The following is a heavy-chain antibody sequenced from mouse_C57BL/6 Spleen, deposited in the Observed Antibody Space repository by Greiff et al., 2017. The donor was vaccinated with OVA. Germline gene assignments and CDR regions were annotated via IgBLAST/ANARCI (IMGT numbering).Heavy chain of an antibody. CDR3: LSTMITTGGYYFDY. CDR1: GYTFTSYW. CDR2: IYPSDSET. D-gene: IGHD2-4*01. J-gene: IGHJ2*01. V-gene: IGHV1-61*01. Sequence: VQLQQPGAELVRPGSSVKLSCKASGYTFTSYWMDWVKQRPGQGLEWIGNIYPSDSETHYNQKFKDKATLTVDKSSSTAYMQLSSLTSEDSAFYYCLSTMITTGGYYFDYWGQGTTLTVSS.